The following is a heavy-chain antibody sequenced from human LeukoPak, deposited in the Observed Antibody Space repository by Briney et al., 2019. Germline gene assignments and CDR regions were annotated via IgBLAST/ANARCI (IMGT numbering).Heavy chain of an antibody. CDR1: GGPFSGYY. J-gene: IGHJ4*02. V-gene: IGHV4-34*01. D-gene: IGHD6-19*01. CDR3: ARGRGGGWYHFPPDY. Sequence: SETLSLTCAVYGGPFSGYYWSWLRQPPGKGLEWIGEINHSGSTNYNPSLKSRVTISVDTSKNQFSLKLSSVTAADTAVYYCARGRGGGWYHFPPDYWGQGTLVTVSS. CDR2: INHSGST.